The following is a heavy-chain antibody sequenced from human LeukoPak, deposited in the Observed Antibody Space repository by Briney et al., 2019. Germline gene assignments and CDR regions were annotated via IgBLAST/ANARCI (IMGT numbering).Heavy chain of an antibody. D-gene: IGHD1-1*01. CDR3: ARALTTLTYEGY. Sequence: GGSLRLSCAASRFTFSSYTMHWIRQAPGKGLEWVSSISGSNSYIFYADSVKGRFTVSRDNAKDSLYLQMNSLRAEDTAVYYCARALTTLTYEGYWGQGTLVTVSS. CDR2: ISGSNSYI. CDR1: RFTFSSYT. J-gene: IGHJ4*02. V-gene: IGHV3-21*01.